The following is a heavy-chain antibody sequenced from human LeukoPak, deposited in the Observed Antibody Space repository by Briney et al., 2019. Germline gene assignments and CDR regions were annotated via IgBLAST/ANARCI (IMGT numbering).Heavy chain of an antibody. CDR2: ISSSSSYI. J-gene: IGHJ4*02. D-gene: IGHD6-13*01. V-gene: IGHV3-21*01. CDR3: ARRIAAVEGYFDY. Sequence: GGSLRLSCAASGFTFSNAWMSWVRQAPGKGLEWVSSISSSSSYIYYADSVKGRFTISRDNAKNSLYLQMNSLRAEDTAVYYCARRIAAVEGYFDYWGQGTLVTVSS. CDR1: GFTFSNAW.